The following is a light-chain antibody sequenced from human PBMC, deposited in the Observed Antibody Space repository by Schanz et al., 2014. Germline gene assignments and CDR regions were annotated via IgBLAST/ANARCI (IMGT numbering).Light chain of an antibody. CDR2: AAS. V-gene: IGKV1-5*01. J-gene: IGKJ4*01. Sequence: DIQMTQSPSTLSASVGDRVAITCRASQYINNQLAWYQQKPGKAPKLLIYAASTLQSGVPSRFSGSGSGTEFTLTISSLQPDDFATYYCQQYDSYPLTFGGGTQVKIK. CDR1: QYINNQ. CDR3: QQYDSYPLT.